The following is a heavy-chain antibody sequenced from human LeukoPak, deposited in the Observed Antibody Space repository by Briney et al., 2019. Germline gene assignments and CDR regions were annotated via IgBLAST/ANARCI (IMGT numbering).Heavy chain of an antibody. V-gene: IGHV5-51*01. D-gene: IGHD6-19*01. CDR1: GYSFTSYW. CDR2: IYPGDSDT. Sequence: GESLKISCKGSGYSFTSYWIGWVRQMPGKGLEWMGIIYPGDSDTRYSPSFQGQVTISADKSISTAYLQWSSLKASDTAMYYCARHGGSGWYSNSYYGMDVWGKGTTVTVSS. J-gene: IGHJ6*04. CDR3: ARHGGSGWYSNSYYGMDV.